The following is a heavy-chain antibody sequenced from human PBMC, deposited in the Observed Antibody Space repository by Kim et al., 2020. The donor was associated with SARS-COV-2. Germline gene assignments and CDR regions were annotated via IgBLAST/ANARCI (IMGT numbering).Heavy chain of an antibody. Sequence: GGSLRLSCAASGFTFSSYSMNWVRQAPGKGLEWVSSISSSSSYIYYADSVKGRFTISRDNAKNSLYLQMNSLRAEDTAVYYCARDPNTYNYYGSGIPGNWFDPWGQGTLVTVSS. J-gene: IGHJ5*02. CDR2: ISSSSSYI. V-gene: IGHV3-21*01. CDR1: GFTFSSYS. D-gene: IGHD3-10*01. CDR3: ARDPNTYNYYGSGIPGNWFDP.